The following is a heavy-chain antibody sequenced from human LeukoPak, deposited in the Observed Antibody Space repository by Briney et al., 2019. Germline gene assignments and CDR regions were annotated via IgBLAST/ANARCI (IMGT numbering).Heavy chain of an antibody. Sequence: SETLSLTCTVSGGSISSYYWSWIRQPPGKGLEWIGYIYYSGSTNCNPSLKSRVTISVDTSKNQFSLKLSSVTAADTAVYYCARVRPDYYGSGSYASVFDYWGQGTLVTVSS. CDR2: IYYSGST. J-gene: IGHJ4*02. D-gene: IGHD3-10*01. V-gene: IGHV4-59*01. CDR3: ARVRPDYYGSGSYASVFDY. CDR1: GGSISSYY.